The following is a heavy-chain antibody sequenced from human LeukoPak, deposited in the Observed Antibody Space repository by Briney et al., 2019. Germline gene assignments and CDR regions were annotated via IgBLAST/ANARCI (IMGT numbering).Heavy chain of an antibody. CDR3: ATSRATGIAFDI. J-gene: IGHJ3*02. Sequence: GESLKISCKGSGYKFNAYWIAWVRQMPGKGLEWMGIIYPDDSDTRYSPSFQGQVTISADKSVSIAYLQWSSLKASDTAMYYCATSRATGIAFDIWGQGTMVTVSS. CDR2: IYPDDSDT. D-gene: IGHD1-14*01. V-gene: IGHV5-51*01. CDR1: GYKFNAYW.